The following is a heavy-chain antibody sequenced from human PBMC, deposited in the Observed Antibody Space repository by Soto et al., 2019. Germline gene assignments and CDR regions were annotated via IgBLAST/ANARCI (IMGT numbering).Heavy chain of an antibody. CDR1: GGSISSGGYY. V-gene: IGHV4-31*03. Sequence: QVQLQESGPGLVKPSQTLSLTCTVSGGSISSGGYYWSWIRQHPGKGLEWIGYIYYSGSTYYNPSLKSRVTISVDTYKNQFSLKLSSVTAADTAVYYCAREVAAAGTQYNWFDPWGQGTLVTVSS. CDR2: IYYSGST. J-gene: IGHJ5*02. D-gene: IGHD6-13*01. CDR3: AREVAAAGTQYNWFDP.